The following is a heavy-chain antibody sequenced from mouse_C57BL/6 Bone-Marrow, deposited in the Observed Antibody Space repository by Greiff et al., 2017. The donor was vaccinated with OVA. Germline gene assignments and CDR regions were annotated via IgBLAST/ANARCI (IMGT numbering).Heavy chain of an antibody. CDR3: TRALYGSSYCWYFDV. CDR2: IDPETGGT. Sequence: QVQLQQSGAELVRPGASVTLSCKASGYTFTDYEMHWVKQTPVHGLEWIGAIDPETGGTAYNQKFKGKAILTADKSSSTAYMELRSLTSEDSAVYYCTRALYGSSYCWYFDVWGTGTTVTVSS. D-gene: IGHD1-1*01. V-gene: IGHV1-15*01. CDR1: GYTFTDYE. J-gene: IGHJ1*03.